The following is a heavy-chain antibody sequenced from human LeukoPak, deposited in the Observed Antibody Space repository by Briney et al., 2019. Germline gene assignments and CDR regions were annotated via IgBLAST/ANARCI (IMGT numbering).Heavy chain of an antibody. D-gene: IGHD6-19*01. CDR2: IWYDGSNK. V-gene: IGHV3-33*01. Sequence: PGGSLRLSCAASGFTFSSYGMNWVRQAPGKGLEWVAVIWYDGSNKYHADSVKGRFTISRGNSKSTLFLQMNSLRGEDTAVYYCVRLGSGWSFDYWGQGTLVTVSS. CDR1: GFTFSSYG. J-gene: IGHJ4*02. CDR3: VRLGSGWSFDY.